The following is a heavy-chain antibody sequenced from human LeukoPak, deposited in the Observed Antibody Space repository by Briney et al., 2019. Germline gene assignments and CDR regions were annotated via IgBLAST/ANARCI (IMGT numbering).Heavy chain of an antibody. CDR3: ATVGGSYSPADY. CDR1: GFTFDDYA. D-gene: IGHD1-26*01. V-gene: IGHV3-9*01. J-gene: IGHJ4*02. Sequence: GRSLRLSCAASGFTFDDYAMHWVRQAPGKGLEWVSGISWNSGSVGYVDSVKSRFTISRDNAKNSLYLQMNSLRAEDTAVYYCATVGGSYSPADYWGQGTLVTVSS. CDR2: ISWNSGSV.